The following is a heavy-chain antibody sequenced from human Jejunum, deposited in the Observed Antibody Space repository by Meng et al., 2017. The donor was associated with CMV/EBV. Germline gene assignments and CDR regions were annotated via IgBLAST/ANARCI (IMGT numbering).Heavy chain of an antibody. J-gene: IGHJ5*02. CDR3: ARDATVGRNVLHWFDP. V-gene: IGHV1-18*01. CDR2: ISGRDGHT. CDR1: AYMFNMFG. D-gene: IGHD4-23*01. Sequence: SAYMFNMFGINWVRQAPGQGLEWMGWISGRDGHTAYAQKFQGRVTLTTDTSTNTAYMELRSLRFDDTAIYYCARDATVGRNVLHWFDPWGQGTLVTVSS.